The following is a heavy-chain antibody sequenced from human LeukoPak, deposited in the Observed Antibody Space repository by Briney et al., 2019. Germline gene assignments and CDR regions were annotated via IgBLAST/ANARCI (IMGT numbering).Heavy chain of an antibody. CDR1: GYTFTSYG. CDR3: ARGPYCGGDCYPDTNWFDP. D-gene: IGHD2-21*02. Sequence: ASVKVSCKASGYTFTSYGISWVRQAPGQGLEWMGWISAYNGSTNYAQKLQGRVTMTTDTSTSTAYMELRSLRSDDTAVYYCARGPYCGGDCYPDTNWFDPWGQGTLVTVSS. V-gene: IGHV1-18*01. J-gene: IGHJ5*02. CDR2: ISAYNGST.